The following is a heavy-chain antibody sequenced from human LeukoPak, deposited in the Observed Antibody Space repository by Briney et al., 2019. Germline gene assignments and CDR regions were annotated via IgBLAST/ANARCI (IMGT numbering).Heavy chain of an antibody. CDR3: ARSRDVVVPAALPYYYYYYGMDV. V-gene: IGHV1-69*01. CDR1: GGTFSSYA. D-gene: IGHD2-2*01. CDR2: IIPIFGTA. J-gene: IGHJ6*04. Sequence: GSSVKVSCKASGGTFSSYASSWVRQAPGQGLEWMGGIIPIFGTANYAQKFQGRVTITADESTSTAYMELSSLRSEDTAVYYCARSRDVVVPAALPYYYYYYGMDVWGKGTTVTVSS.